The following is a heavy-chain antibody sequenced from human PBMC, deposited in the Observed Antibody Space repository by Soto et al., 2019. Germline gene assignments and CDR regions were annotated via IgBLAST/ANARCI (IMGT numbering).Heavy chain of an antibody. V-gene: IGHV3-74*01. CDR2: INSDGSST. CDR3: AREKGYCSSTSCYSYYYGMDV. Sequence: EVQLVESGGGLVQPGGSLRLSCAASGFTFSSYWMHWVRQAPGKGLVWVSRINSDGSSTSYADSVKGRFTISRDNAKNTLYLQMNSLRAEDTAVYYCAREKGYCSSTSCYSYYYGMDVWGQGTTVTVSS. D-gene: IGHD2-2*01. J-gene: IGHJ6*02. CDR1: GFTFSSYW.